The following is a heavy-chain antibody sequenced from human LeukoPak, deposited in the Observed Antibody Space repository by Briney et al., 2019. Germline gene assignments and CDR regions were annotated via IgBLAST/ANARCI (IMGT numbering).Heavy chain of an antibody. D-gene: IGHD3-10*01. J-gene: IGHJ4*02. CDR1: GITFITSA. CDR3: AKLLRGTVVPYYDY. Sequence: GGSLRLSCAASGITFITSAMSWVRQAPGKGLEWVSAISGSGGSTYYADSVKGRFTVSRDNSKNTLHLQMTSLRVEDTAVYYCAKLLRGTVVPYYDYWGQGTLVTVSS. V-gene: IGHV3-23*01. CDR2: ISGSGGST.